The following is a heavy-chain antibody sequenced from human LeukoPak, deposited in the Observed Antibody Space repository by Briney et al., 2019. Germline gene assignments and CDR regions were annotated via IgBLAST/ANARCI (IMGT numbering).Heavy chain of an antibody. V-gene: IGHV1-2*02. CDR3: AREGKIVGASFDY. CDR1: GYTFTGYY. CDR2: INPKSGGS. Sequence: GASVKVSCKASGYTFTGYYMHWVRQAPGQGLEWMGWINPKSGGSNYAQKFQVRVTMTRDTSSSTAYLELTRLRSDDTAVYYCAREGKIVGASFDYWGQGTLVTVSS. D-gene: IGHD1-26*01. J-gene: IGHJ4*02.